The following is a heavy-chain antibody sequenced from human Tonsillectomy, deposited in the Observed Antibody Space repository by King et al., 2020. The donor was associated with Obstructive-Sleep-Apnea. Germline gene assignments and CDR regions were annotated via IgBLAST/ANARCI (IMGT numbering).Heavy chain of an antibody. Sequence: VQLVESGGGVVQPGRSLRLSCAASGFTFSSYAMHWVRQAPGKGLEWVAVISYDGSNKYYADSVKGRFTISRDKSKNTLYLQMNSLRAEDTALYYCARPSPPDTAMVYFDYWGQGTLVTVSS. CDR3: ARPSPPDTAMVYFDY. CDR1: GFTFSSYA. CDR2: ISYDGSNK. D-gene: IGHD5-18*01. J-gene: IGHJ4*02. V-gene: IGHV3-30-3*01.